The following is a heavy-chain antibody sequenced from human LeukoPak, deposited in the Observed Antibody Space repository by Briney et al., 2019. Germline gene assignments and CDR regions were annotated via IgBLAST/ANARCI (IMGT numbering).Heavy chain of an antibody. J-gene: IGHJ4*02. CDR3: VRGSRSFDY. CDR1: GFTFRNYG. CDR2: IRNKPNSYTT. Sequence: PGTSLRLSCAASGFTFRNYGMQWVRQAPGKGLEWVGRIRNKPNSYTTEYAASVKGRFTISRDDSKNSLYLQMNSLKTEDTAVYYCVRGSRSFDYWGQGTLVTVSS. V-gene: IGHV3-72*01.